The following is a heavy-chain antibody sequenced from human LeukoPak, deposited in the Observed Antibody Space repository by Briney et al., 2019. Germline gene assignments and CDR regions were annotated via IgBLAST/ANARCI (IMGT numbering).Heavy chain of an antibody. D-gene: IGHD4-11*01. V-gene: IGHV3-33*01. J-gene: IGHJ6*04. CDR2: IWYDGSNT. CDR3: TGLLQGDGMDV. CDR1: GFTFSSYG. Sequence: GRSLRLSCAASGFTFSSYGMHWVRQAPGKGLEWVAVIWYDGSNTYYADSVKGRFTISRDNSKNTLYLQMNSLRAEDTAVYYCTGLLQGDGMDVWGKGTTVTVSS.